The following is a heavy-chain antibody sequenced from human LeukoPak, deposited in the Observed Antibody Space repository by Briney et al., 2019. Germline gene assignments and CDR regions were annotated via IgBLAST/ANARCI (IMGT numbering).Heavy chain of an antibody. CDR2: INHSGST. CDR1: GGSFSGCY. Sequence: PSETLSLTCAVYGGSFSGCYWSWIRQPPGKGLEWIGEINHSGSTNYNPSLKSRVTISVDTSKNQFSLKLSSVTAADTAVYYCARVQTVTTYYFDYWGQGTLVTVSS. D-gene: IGHD4-17*01. CDR3: ARVQTVTTYYFDY. J-gene: IGHJ4*02. V-gene: IGHV4-34*01.